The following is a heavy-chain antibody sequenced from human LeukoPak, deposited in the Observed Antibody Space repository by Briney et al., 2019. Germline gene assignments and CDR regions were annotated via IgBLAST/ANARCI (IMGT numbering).Heavy chain of an antibody. V-gene: IGHV1-69-2*01. D-gene: IGHD2-15*01. Sequence: ATVKISCKVSGYTFTDYYMHWVQQAPGKGLEWMGLVDPEDGETIYAEKFQGRVTITADTSTDTAYMELSSLRSEDTAVYYCATDPSPPVVSADAFDIWGQGTMVTVSS. CDR1: GYTFTDYY. CDR3: ATDPSPPVVSADAFDI. J-gene: IGHJ3*02. CDR2: VDPEDGET.